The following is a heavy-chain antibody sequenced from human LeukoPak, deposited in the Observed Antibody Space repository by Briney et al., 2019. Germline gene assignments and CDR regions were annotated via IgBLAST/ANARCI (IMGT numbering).Heavy chain of an antibody. Sequence: ASVKVSCKVSGYTLTELPMHWVRQAPGQGLEWMGWINPNSGGTNYAQKFQGRVTMTRDTSISTAYMELSRLRSDDTAVYYCARDATAHWNYSPWGTSYYYYYMDVWGKGTTVTVSS. CDR1: GYTLTELP. D-gene: IGHD1-7*01. J-gene: IGHJ6*03. CDR2: INPNSGGT. CDR3: ARDATAHWNYSPWGTSYYYYYMDV. V-gene: IGHV1-2*02.